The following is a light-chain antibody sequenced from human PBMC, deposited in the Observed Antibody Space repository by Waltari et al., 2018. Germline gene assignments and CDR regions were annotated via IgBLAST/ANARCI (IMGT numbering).Light chain of an antibody. CDR1: QDISRW. CDR3: QQAHSFPLT. V-gene: IGKV1-12*01. Sequence: DIQMTQSPSSLSASVGDRVTITCRASQDISRWLTWYQQKPGKGPKLLISAASNLQSGVPSRFSGSGSGTDFTLTISSLQPDDFAIYYCQQAHSFPLTFGGGTKVEIK. J-gene: IGKJ4*01. CDR2: AAS.